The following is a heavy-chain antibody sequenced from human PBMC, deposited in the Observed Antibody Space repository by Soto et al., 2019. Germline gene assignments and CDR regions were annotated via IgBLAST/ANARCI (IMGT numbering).Heavy chain of an antibody. CDR2: ISYHGSNK. CDR3: AKDRQLGSSLYYFDY. CDR1: GFTFSSDG. D-gene: IGHD5-18*01. Sequence: QVQLVESGGGVVQPGRSLRLSCAASGFTFSSDGMHWVRQAPGKGLEWVAVISYHGSNKDYADSVKGRFTISRDNSKNTLYLQMNSLRGEDTAVYYCAKDRQLGSSLYYFDYWGQGTLVTVSS. J-gene: IGHJ4*02. V-gene: IGHV3-30*18.